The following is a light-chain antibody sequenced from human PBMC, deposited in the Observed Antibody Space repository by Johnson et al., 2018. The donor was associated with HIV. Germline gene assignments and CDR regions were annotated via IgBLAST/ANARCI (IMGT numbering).Light chain of an antibody. CDR2: DNN. Sequence: QSVLTQPPSVSAAPGQTVTISCSGSSSNIGNNYVSWYQQLPGTVPKLLIYDNNKRPSGIPDRFSGSKSGTSATLGITGLQTGDEADYYCGTWDSGRGAVYVFGPGTKVTVL. CDR3: GTWDSGRGAVYV. CDR1: SSNIGNNY. V-gene: IGLV1-51*01. J-gene: IGLJ1*01.